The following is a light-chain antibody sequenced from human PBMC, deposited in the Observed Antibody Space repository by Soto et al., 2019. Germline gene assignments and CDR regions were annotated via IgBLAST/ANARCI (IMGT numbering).Light chain of an antibody. CDR3: SLYTSSSTYV. Sequence: QSVLTQPPSVSGSPGQSVTISRTGTSSDVGSYNRVSWYQQPPGTGPKLMIYEVSHRPSGVPDRFSGSKSGNTASLTISGLQAEDEADYYCSLYTSSSTYVFGTGTKVTVL. J-gene: IGLJ1*01. CDR1: SSDVGSYNR. V-gene: IGLV2-18*01. CDR2: EVS.